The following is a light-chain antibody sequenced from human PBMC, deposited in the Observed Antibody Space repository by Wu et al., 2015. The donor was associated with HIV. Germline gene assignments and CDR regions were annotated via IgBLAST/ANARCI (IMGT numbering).Light chain of an antibody. Sequence: EIVLTQSPGTLSLSPGERATLSCRASQSVNINSLAWYQHRVGQAPRLLIYGASNRATGVPDRFSGSGSGTDFTLTISRLEPEDFVVYYCQQYGSSPPITFGQGTRLEIK. CDR1: QSVNINS. J-gene: IGKJ5*01. CDR2: GAS. CDR3: QQYGSSPPIT. V-gene: IGKV3-20*01.